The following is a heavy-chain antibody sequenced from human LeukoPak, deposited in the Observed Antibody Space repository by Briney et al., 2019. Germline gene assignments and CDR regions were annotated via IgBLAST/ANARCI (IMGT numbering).Heavy chain of an antibody. J-gene: IGHJ3*02. Sequence: SETLSLTCTVSGGSISSYYWSWIRQPPGKGLEWIGYIYYSGSTNYNPSLKSRVTISVDTSKNQFSLKLSSVTAADTAVYYCARDADGFGRAFDIWGQGTMVTVSS. CDR2: IYYSGST. V-gene: IGHV4-59*01. CDR3: ARDADGFGRAFDI. D-gene: IGHD3-10*01. CDR1: GGSISSYY.